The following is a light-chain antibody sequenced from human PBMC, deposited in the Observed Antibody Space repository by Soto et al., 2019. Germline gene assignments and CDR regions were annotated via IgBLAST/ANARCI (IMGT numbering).Light chain of an antibody. CDR3: SSYTTSNTQI. CDR1: STDVGSYDW. J-gene: IGLJ2*01. V-gene: IGLV2-14*01. CDR2: EVS. Sequence: QSALTQPASVSGSPGQSITISCTGTSTDVGSYDWVSWYQQHPGKVPKLIIYEVSNRHSGASNRFSGSKSGNTASLTISGLQVEDEGDYYCSSYTTSNTQIFGGGTKLTVL.